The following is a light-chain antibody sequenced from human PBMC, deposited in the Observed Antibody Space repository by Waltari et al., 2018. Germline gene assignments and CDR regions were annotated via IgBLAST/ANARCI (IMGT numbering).Light chain of an antibody. CDR3: QQYGSSIMYT. CDR2: GAS. J-gene: IGKJ2*01. V-gene: IGKV3-20*01. Sequence: VLTQSPDTLSLSPGERATFSCRTSQSITKKYLAWYQQKPGQAPRLLIYGASSRAAGVPDRVSGSGSGTDFTLTISRLEPDDFAVYYCQQYGSSIMYTFGQGTKLEIK. CDR1: QSITKKY.